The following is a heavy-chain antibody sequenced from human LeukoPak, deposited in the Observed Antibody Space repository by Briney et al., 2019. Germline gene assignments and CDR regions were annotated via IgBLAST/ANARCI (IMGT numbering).Heavy chain of an antibody. CDR3: ASRIATSFEY. V-gene: IGHV3-30*02. CDR2: VRNDGTTK. CDR1: GFTFGSSG. Sequence: GGSLSLSCTASGFTFGSSGMHWVRQAPGKRLEWVAFVRNDGTTKYYAESVKGRSTISRDDSKNTLYLHVSSLRAEDTAVYYCASRIATSFEYWGPGTLVTVSS. J-gene: IGHJ4*02. D-gene: IGHD6-13*01.